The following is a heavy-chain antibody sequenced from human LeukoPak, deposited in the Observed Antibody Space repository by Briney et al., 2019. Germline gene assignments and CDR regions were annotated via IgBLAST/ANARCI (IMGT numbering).Heavy chain of an antibody. CDR3: ARLSNDYGDYEGHY. J-gene: IGHJ4*02. V-gene: IGHV4-39*01. CDR2: VFYSGRT. Sequence: GSLRLSCAASGFTFSSYAMSWVRQPPGKGLEWIGTVFYSGRTYYNSSLQSRVTISVDTSKNQFSLRLSSVTAADTAIYYCARLSNDYGDYEGHYWGQGTLVTVSP. D-gene: IGHD4-17*01. CDR1: GFTFSSYA.